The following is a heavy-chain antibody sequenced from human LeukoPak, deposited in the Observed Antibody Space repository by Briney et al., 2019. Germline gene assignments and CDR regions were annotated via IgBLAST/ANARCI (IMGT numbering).Heavy chain of an antibody. D-gene: IGHD1-1*01. Sequence: PSETLSLTCTVSDGSISSYYWSWIRQPPGKGLEWIGYIYYSGSTNYNPSLKSRVTISVDTSKNQFSLKLSSVTAADTAVYYCARDPSERYYYYMDVWGKGTTVTVSS. CDR3: ARDPSERYYYYMDV. CDR1: DGSISSYY. V-gene: IGHV4-59*01. CDR2: IYYSGST. J-gene: IGHJ6*03.